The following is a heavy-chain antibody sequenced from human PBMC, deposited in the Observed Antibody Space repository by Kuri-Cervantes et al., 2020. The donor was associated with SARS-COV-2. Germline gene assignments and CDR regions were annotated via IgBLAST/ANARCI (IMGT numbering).Heavy chain of an antibody. CDR1: GFTFSSYA. CDR2: ISGSGGSR. CDR3: AKTPLPTVTTGVFDY. Sequence: GESLKISCAASGFTFSSYAMSWVRQAPGKGLEWVSGISGSGGSRYYADSVKGRFTISRDNSKNTVYLQMKSLRAEDTAVYYCAKTPLPTVTTGVFDYWGQGTLVTVSS. V-gene: IGHV3-23*01. D-gene: IGHD4-17*01. J-gene: IGHJ4*02.